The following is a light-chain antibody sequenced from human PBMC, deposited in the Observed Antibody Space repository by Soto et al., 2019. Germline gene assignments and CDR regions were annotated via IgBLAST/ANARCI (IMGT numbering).Light chain of an antibody. CDR3: QQSYSTPLT. Sequence: DIQMTHSPPSLSASVGDRVTITFRASQSISSYLNWYQQKPGKAPKLLIYAASSLQSGVPSRFSGSGSGTDFTLTISSLQPEDFATYYCQQSYSTPLTFGGGTKVDIK. J-gene: IGKJ4*01. V-gene: IGKV1-39*01. CDR1: QSISSY. CDR2: AAS.